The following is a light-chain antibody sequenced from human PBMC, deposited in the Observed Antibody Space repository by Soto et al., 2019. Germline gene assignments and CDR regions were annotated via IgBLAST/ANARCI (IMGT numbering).Light chain of an antibody. CDR2: EVS. V-gene: IGLV2-14*01. Sequence: QSALTQPASVSGSPGQSVTISCTGTSSDVGAYKYVSWYQQHQGKAPKLMIYEVSNRPSGVSNRFSGSKSGNTASLPISGLQADDEADNYCNSYAADIIRFVFGTGTKVTVL. CDR1: SSDVGAYKY. J-gene: IGLJ1*01. CDR3: NSYAADIIRFV.